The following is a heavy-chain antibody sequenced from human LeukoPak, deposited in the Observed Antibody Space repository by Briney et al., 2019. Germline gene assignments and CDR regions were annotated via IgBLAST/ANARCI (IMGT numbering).Heavy chain of an antibody. CDR2: ISSSSSYI. V-gene: IGHV3-21*01. J-gene: IGHJ4*02. CDR1: GFTFSSYS. Sequence: PGGSLRLSCAASGFTFSSYSMNWVRQAPGKGLEWVSSISSSSSYIYYADSVKGRFTISRDNAKNSPYLQMNSLRAEDTAVYYCVRDQGGAVSYWGQGTLVTVSS. CDR3: VRDQGGAVSY. D-gene: IGHD3-16*01.